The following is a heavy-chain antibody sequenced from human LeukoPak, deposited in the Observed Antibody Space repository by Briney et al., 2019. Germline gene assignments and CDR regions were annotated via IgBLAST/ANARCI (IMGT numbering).Heavy chain of an antibody. V-gene: IGHV3-30*02. D-gene: IGHD5-12*01. CDR3: AKHNLGVATRTAYGFDI. CDR2: IRYDGSNK. CDR1: GFTFSSYG. J-gene: IGHJ3*02. Sequence: GGSLRLSCAASGFTFSSYGMHWVCQAPGKGLEWVAFIRYDGSNKYYADSVKGRFTISRDNSKNTLYLQMNSLRAEDTAVYYCAKHNLGVATRTAYGFDIWGQGTMVTVSS.